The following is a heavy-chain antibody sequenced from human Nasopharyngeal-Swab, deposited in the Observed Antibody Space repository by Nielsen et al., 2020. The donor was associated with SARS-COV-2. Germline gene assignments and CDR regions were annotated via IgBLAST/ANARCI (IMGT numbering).Heavy chain of an antibody. D-gene: IGHD6-13*01. CDR1: GFTFSSYS. Sequence: GESLKISCAASGFTFSSYSMNWVRQAPGKGLEWVSSISSSSSYIYYADSVKGRFTISRDNAKNSLYLQMNSLRAEDTAVYYCARDLERSSWYAPFDYWGQGTLVTVSS. J-gene: IGHJ4*02. CDR2: ISSSSSYI. V-gene: IGHV3-21*01. CDR3: ARDLERSSWYAPFDY.